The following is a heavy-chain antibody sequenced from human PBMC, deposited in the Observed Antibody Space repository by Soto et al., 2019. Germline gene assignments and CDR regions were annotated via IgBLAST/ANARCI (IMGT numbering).Heavy chain of an antibody. J-gene: IGHJ4*02. CDR1: GGSISSYY. Sequence: SETLSLTCTVSGGSISSYYWSWIRQPPGKGLEWIGYIYYSGSTNYDPSLKSRVTISVDTSKNQFSLKLSSVTAADTAVYYCARVTVTLFFDYWGQGTLVTVSS. D-gene: IGHD4-17*01. CDR3: ARVTVTLFFDY. V-gene: IGHV4-59*01. CDR2: IYYSGST.